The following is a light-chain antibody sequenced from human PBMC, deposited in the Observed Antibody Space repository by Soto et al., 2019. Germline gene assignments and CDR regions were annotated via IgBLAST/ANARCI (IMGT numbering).Light chain of an antibody. V-gene: IGLV1-44*01. J-gene: IGLJ3*02. CDR1: YSNIGTNT. CDR3: AAWDGGLKVVL. Sequence: QSVLTQPPSASGTPGQRVTISCSGSYSNIGTNTVNWYQQLPGAAPKLLIYNESQRPSGVPDRFSGSKPGTSAPLAIGGLQSEYEADYYCAAWDGGLKVVLFVGGTKLTVL. CDR2: NES.